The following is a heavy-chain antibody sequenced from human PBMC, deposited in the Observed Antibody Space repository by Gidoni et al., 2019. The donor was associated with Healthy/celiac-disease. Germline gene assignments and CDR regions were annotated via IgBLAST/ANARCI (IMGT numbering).Heavy chain of an antibody. CDR1: GFTFSRYA. Sequence: EVQLLESGGGLVQPGGSLRLSCAASGFTFSRYAMGWVRQAPGKGLEWVSAISGSGGSTYYADSVKGRFTISRDNSKNTLYLQMNSLRAEDTAVYYCAKLGEVRGVIITALRFDYWGKGTLVTVSS. D-gene: IGHD3-10*01. J-gene: IGHJ4*02. CDR3: AKLGEVRGVIITALRFDY. V-gene: IGHV3-23*01. CDR2: ISGSGGST.